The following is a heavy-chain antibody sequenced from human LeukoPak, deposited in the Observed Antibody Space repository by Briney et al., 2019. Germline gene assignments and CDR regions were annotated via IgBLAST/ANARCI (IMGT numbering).Heavy chain of an antibody. Sequence: GGSLRLSCAASGFTFSSYSMNWVRQAPGKGLEWVSSISSSSYIYYADSVKGRFTISRDNAKNSLYLQMNSLRAEDTAVYYCARGGSPRGICDYWGQGTLVTVSS. D-gene: IGHD2-15*01. CDR1: GFTFSSYS. J-gene: IGHJ4*02. V-gene: IGHV3-21*01. CDR3: ARGGSPRGICDY. CDR2: ISSSSYI.